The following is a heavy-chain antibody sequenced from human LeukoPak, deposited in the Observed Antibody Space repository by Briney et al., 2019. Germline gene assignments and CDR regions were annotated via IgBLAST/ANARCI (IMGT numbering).Heavy chain of an antibody. J-gene: IGHJ5*01. CDR2: ISGTGGAT. Sequence: GGSLRLSCVASGFSFGNYAMSWVRQAPGKGLQWVSQISGTGGATWYAGFARDRFTISRDNSKKTLYLQMSGLRVEDTAMYYCVKDPRDTYGTNWFVSWGQGTLLIASS. D-gene: IGHD2-21*01. CDR3: VKDPRDTYGTNWFVS. V-gene: IGHV3-23*01. CDR1: GFSFGNYA.